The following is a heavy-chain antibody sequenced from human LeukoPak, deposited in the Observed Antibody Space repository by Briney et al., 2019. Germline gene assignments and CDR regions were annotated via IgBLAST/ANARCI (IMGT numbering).Heavy chain of an antibody. D-gene: IGHD3-22*01. CDR2: IYYSGST. J-gene: IGHJ4*02. V-gene: IGHV4-59*01. Sequence: SETLSLTCTVSGRSISSYYGGWIRQPPGKGLEWIGYIYYSGSTGYNPSLKSRVTISVDTSKNQFSLKLSSVTAADTAVYYCARVGRSSGYYFDYWGQGTLVTVSS. CDR3: ARVGRSSGYYFDY. CDR1: GRSISSYY.